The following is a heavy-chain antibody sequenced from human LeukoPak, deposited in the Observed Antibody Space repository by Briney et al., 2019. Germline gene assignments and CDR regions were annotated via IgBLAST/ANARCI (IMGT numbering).Heavy chain of an antibody. Sequence: SETLSLTCTVSGDSTTSFYWSWIRQPPGKGLEWIGYIYFTGSTTYNPSFKSRVTIALDTSKNQFSLQWSSLKASDPAMYYCARAYSSSWHFDQWGQGTLVTVSS. D-gene: IGHD6-13*01. J-gene: IGHJ4*02. CDR1: GDSTTSFY. V-gene: IGHV4-59*12. CDR2: IYFTGST. CDR3: ARAYSSSWHFDQ.